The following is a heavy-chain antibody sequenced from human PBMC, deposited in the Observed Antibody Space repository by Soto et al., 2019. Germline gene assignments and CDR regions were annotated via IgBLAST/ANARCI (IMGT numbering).Heavy chain of an antibody. J-gene: IGHJ3*02. V-gene: IGHV3-21*01. CDR1: GFTFSAYS. Sequence: EVQLVESGGGLVKAGGSLRLSCAASGFTFSAYSMNWVRQAPGKGLEWVASISSSSGKIYYADSVKGRFTISRDNAKNALYLQTNILRAEDTAVYYCASPRPGYTSAFEIWGQGTMVTVSS. D-gene: IGHD5-18*01. CDR2: ISSSSGKI. CDR3: ASPRPGYTSAFEI.